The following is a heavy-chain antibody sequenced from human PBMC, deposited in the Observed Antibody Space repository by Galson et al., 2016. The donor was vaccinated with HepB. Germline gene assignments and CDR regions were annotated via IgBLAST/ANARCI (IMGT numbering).Heavy chain of an antibody. V-gene: IGHV3-53*01. CDR2: IYSGDYT. D-gene: IGHD3-22*01. Sequence: CAPSGFSVSNNYTNWVRQAPGKGLEWVSVIYSGDYTYYADSVKGRFTISRDISKNTLYLQMNRLRAEDTAVYYCARDLVVTRNYYYYHYMDVWGKGTTVTVSS. CDR1: GFSVSNNY. CDR3: ARDLVVTRNYYYYHYMDV. J-gene: IGHJ6*03.